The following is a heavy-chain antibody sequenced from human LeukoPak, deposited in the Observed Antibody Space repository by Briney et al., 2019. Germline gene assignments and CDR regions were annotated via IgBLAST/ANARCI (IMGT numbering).Heavy chain of an antibody. CDR1: GCSISSGYY. CDR2: MYHSGST. D-gene: IGHD1-26*01. Sequence: SETLSLTCAVSGCSISSGYYWGWIRQPPGKGLEWIASMYHSGSTYYNPSLKSRVTLSVDTSKNQFSLKMSSVTAADTAAYYCGRDRSGGYSVDYWGHGTLVTVS. J-gene: IGHJ4*01. CDR3: GRDRSGGYSVDY. V-gene: IGHV4-38-2*02.